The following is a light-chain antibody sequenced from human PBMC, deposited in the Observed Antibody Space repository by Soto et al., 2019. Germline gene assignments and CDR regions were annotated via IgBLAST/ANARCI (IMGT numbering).Light chain of an antibody. CDR1: QTISSSY. CDR3: HQYGVSSIYT. CDR2: GAS. J-gene: IGKJ2*01. Sequence: EIVLTQSPGTLSLSPGERATLSCRASQTISSSYLAWYQQKPGQSPRLLIYGASSRATGIPDRFSGSGSGTDFTLTISRLEPEDFAVYYCHQYGVSSIYTFGQGTKLEIK. V-gene: IGKV3-20*01.